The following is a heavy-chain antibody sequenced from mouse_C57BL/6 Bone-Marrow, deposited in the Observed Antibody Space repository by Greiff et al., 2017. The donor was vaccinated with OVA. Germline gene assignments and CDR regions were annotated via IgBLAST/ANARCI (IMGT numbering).Heavy chain of an antibody. CDR2: IRNKANGYTT. V-gene: IGHV7-3*01. CDR1: GFTFTDYY. CDR3: ARYWGYFDY. Sequence: VQLQQSGGGLVQPGGSLSLSCAASGFTFTDYYMSWVRQPPGKALEWLGFIRNKANGYTTEYSASVKGRFTISRDNSQSILYLQMNALRAEDSATYYCARYWGYFDYWGQGTTLTVSS. J-gene: IGHJ2*01.